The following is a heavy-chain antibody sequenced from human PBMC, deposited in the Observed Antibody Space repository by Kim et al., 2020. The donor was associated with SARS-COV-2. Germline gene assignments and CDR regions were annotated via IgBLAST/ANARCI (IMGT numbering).Heavy chain of an antibody. J-gene: IGHJ4*02. V-gene: IGHV4-39*07. D-gene: IGHD3-22*01. CDR1: GGSISSSSYY. CDR3: ARDNYDSSGP. Sequence: SETLSLTCTVSGGSISSSSYYWGWIRQPPGKGLEWIGSTYYSGSTYYNPSLKSRVTISVDTSKNQFSLKLSSVTAADTAVYYCARDNYDSSGPWGQGTLVTVSS. CDR2: TYYSGST.